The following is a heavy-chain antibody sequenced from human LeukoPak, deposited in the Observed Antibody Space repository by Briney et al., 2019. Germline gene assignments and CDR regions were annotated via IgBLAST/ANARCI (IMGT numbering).Heavy chain of an antibody. D-gene: IGHD3-22*01. CDR1: GGSISSSSYY. V-gene: IGHV4-39*01. CDR3: ARHRGDYYDSSGYYLTYYLDY. Sequence: SETLSLTCTVSGGSISSSSYYWGWIRQPPGKGLEWIGSIYYSGSTYYNPSLKSRVTISVDTSKNQFSLKLSSVTAADTAVYYCARHRGDYYDSSGYYLTYYLDYWGQGTLVTVSS. CDR2: IYYSGST. J-gene: IGHJ4*02.